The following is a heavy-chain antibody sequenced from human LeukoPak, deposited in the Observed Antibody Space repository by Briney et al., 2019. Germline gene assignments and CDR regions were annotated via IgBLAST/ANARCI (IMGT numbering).Heavy chain of an antibody. CDR3: ARDIVGATKVGY. J-gene: IGHJ4*02. D-gene: IGHD1-26*01. Sequence: PGGSLRLSCAASGFTFSSYSMNWVRQAPGKGLEWVSSISSSSSYIYYADSVKGRFTISRDNAKNSLYLQMNSLRAEDTAVYYCARDIVGATKVGYWGQGTLVTVSS. CDR2: ISSSSSYI. V-gene: IGHV3-21*01. CDR1: GFTFSSYS.